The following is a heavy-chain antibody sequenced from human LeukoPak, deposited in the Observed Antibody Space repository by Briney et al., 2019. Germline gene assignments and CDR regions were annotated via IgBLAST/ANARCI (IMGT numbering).Heavy chain of an antibody. CDR3: ARKSLWFKYYDY. CDR2: TSYDGGNK. J-gene: IGHJ4*02. CDR1: GFTFTSYT. D-gene: IGHD3-10*01. Sequence: GGSLRLSCAASGFTFTSYTMHCVRQAPGKGLEWVAATSYDGGNKYYADSVKGRFTNSRDNSKNTLYLQMNSLRAEDTAVYFCARKSLWFKYYDYWGQGMLVTISS. V-gene: IGHV3-30*04.